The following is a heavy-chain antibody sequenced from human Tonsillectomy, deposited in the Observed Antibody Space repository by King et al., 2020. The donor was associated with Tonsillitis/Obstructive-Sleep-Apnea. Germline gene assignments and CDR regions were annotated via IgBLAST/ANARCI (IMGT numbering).Heavy chain of an antibody. CDR2: ISYDGGRI. D-gene: IGHD3-3*01. V-gene: IGHV3-30*04. Sequence: VQLVESGGGVVHPGRSLRLSCAASGFIFSHYTMHWVRQAPGKGLEWVTIISYDGGRIYYADSVKGRFTISRDNSKNTLYLQMNGLRAEDTAVYYCARDRQVPLIGPNFNFWSGYLSYWGQGTLVTVSS. J-gene: IGHJ4*02. CDR1: GFIFSHYT. CDR3: ARDRQVPLIGPNFNFWSGYLSY.